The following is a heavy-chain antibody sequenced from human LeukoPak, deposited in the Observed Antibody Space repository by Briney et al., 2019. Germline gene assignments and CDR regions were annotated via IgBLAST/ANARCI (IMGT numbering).Heavy chain of an antibody. D-gene: IGHD6-13*01. Sequence: SETLSLTCTVSGGSISSSSYYWGWIRQPPGKGLEWIGSIYYSGSTYYNPSLKSRVTISVDTSKNQFSLKLSSVTAVDTAVYYCARERGTAAYDAFDIWGQGTMVTVSS. CDR1: GGSISSSSYY. V-gene: IGHV4-39*07. J-gene: IGHJ3*02. CDR3: ARERGTAAYDAFDI. CDR2: IYYSGST.